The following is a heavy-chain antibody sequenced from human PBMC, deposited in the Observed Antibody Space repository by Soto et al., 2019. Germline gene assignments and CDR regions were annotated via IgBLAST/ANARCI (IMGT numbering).Heavy chain of an antibody. J-gene: IGHJ4*02. CDR3: ARVTTRETADH. Sequence: QVQLVQSGAEVKKPGASVKVSCKASGYTFTSYGINWVRQAPGQGLEWMGWISAYNGNTNYAQKLQGRVTMTTDTSSSTAYMQLSSLKSDHTAVYYCARVTTRETADHWGQGTLVTVSS. CDR1: GYTFTSYG. D-gene: IGHD5-18*01. CDR2: ISAYNGNT. V-gene: IGHV1-18*01.